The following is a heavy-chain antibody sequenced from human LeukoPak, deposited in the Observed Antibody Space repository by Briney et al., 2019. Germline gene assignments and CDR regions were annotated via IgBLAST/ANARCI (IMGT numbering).Heavy chain of an antibody. D-gene: IGHD3-10*01. Sequence: PSETLSLTCGVSGYSISRGYYWAWIRQPPGKGLEWIGTIYHIGSTYYTPSLGSRVTISVDTSKNEFSLNLKSVTAADTAVYYCARAGWIITSGIDYWGKGALVTVSS. J-gene: IGHJ4*02. CDR1: GYSISRGYY. V-gene: IGHV4-38-2*01. CDR2: IYHIGST. CDR3: ARAGWIITSGIDY.